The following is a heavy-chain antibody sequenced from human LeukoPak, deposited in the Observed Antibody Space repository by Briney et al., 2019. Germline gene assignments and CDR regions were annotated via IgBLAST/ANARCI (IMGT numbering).Heavy chain of an antibody. CDR2: ISYDGSNK. J-gene: IGHJ4*02. D-gene: IGHD5-18*01. CDR1: GLTFSSYG. V-gene: IGHV3-30*18. Sequence: GGSLRLSCEASGLTFSSYGMHWVRQAPGKGLEWVGVISYDGSNKYYADSVKGRFTISRDNSKNTLSLQVSSLRTEDTAVYYCAKDRYSYAFEYSDSWGQGTLVTVSS. CDR3: AKDRYSYAFEYSDS.